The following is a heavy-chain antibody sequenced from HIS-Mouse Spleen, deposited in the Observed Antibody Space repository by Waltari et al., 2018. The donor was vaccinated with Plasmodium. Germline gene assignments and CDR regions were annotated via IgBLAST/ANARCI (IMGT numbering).Heavy chain of an antibody. D-gene: IGHD6-13*01. CDR3: ARDLAAAGHFDY. Sequence: QVQLVQSGAEVKKPGASVKVSFKASGYPFTGYYMHWVRQAPGQGLEWMGGIKPNSGGTNYAQKFQGRVTMTRDTSISTAYMELSRLRSDDTAVYYCARDLAAAGHFDYWGQGTLVTVSS. CDR1: GYPFTGYY. V-gene: IGHV1-2*02. CDR2: IKPNSGGT. J-gene: IGHJ4*02.